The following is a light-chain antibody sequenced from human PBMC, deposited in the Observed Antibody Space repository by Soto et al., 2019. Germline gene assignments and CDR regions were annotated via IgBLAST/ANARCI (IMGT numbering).Light chain of an antibody. J-gene: IGLJ2*01. CDR1: SGHSSYT. CDR2: LNSDGSH. Sequence: QPVLTQSPSASASLGASVKLTCTLSSGHSSYTIAWHQQQTEKGPRYLMKLNSDGSHSKGDGIPDRFSGSSSGAERYLTSSSLQSEDEADYYCQTWGTGIVVFGGGTKLTVL. CDR3: QTWGTGIVV. V-gene: IGLV4-69*01.